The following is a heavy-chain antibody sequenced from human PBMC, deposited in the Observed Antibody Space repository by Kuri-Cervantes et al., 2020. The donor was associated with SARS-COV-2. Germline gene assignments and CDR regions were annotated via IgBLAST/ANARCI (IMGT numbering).Heavy chain of an antibody. Sequence: SVKVSCKASGGTFSSYAISWVRQATGQGLEWMGRIIPILGIANYAQKFQGRATITAAKSTSTAYMELSSLRSEDTAVYYCARSRMTTDAFDIWGQGTMVTVSS. V-gene: IGHV1-69*04. D-gene: IGHD4-11*01. J-gene: IGHJ3*02. CDR1: GGTFSSYA. CDR2: IIPILGIA. CDR3: ARSRMTTDAFDI.